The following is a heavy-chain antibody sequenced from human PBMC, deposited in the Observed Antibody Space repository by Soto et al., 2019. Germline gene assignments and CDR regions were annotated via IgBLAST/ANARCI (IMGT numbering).Heavy chain of an antibody. CDR3: ATRYNWNYDGMDV. V-gene: IGHV3-23*01. Sequence: GGSLRLSCAASGFTFSSYAMSWVRQAPGKGLEWVSAIGGSGGSTYYADSVKGRFTISRDNSKNTLYLQMNSLRAEDTAVYYCATRYNWNYDGMDVWGQGTTVTVSS. CDR2: IGGSGGST. CDR1: GFTFSSYA. D-gene: IGHD1-7*01. J-gene: IGHJ6*02.